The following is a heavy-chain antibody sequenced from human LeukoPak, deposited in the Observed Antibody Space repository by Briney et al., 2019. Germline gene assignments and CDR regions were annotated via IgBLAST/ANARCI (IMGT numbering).Heavy chain of an antibody. D-gene: IGHD3-16*02. CDR3: AGYYDYVWGSYRYKGPFDY. CDR2: IGSGGTTI. Sequence: GSLRLSCAASGFTFSDYSVNWVRQAPGKGLEWVSYIGSGGTTIYYADSVKGRFTISRDNAKNSLYLQMNSLRDEDTAVYYCAGYYDYVWGSYRYKGPFDYWGQGTLVTVSS. V-gene: IGHV3-48*02. J-gene: IGHJ4*02. CDR1: GFTFSDYS.